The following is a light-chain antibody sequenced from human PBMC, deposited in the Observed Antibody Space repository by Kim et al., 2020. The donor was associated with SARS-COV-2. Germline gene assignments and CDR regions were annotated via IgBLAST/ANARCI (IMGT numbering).Light chain of an antibody. CDR1: QDTSNY. CDR2: GAS. V-gene: IGKV1-27*01. Sequence: ASIGDRVTTTCPASQDTSNYLAWFQLKPGKAPRLLIYGASALQPGVPSRFSGSGAGTGFNLTVTSLQPEDVATYYCQKCDSARWTFGQGTKVDIK. J-gene: IGKJ1*01. CDR3: QKCDSARWT.